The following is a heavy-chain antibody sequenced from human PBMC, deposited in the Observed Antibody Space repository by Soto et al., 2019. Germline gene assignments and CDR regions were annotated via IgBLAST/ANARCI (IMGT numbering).Heavy chain of an antibody. CDR1: GYTFTTSG. J-gene: IGHJ4*01. Sequence: GASVKVSCKASGYTFTTSGITWVRQAPGQGLEWMGWISTYNGNTNYAQRLQGRVTLTTDTFTSTAYMEMRSLRSDDTAVYYCAREYSYGSRYYFDYWGQGTLVTVSS. CDR2: ISTYNGNT. CDR3: AREYSYGSRYYFDY. V-gene: IGHV1-18*01. D-gene: IGHD3-16*01.